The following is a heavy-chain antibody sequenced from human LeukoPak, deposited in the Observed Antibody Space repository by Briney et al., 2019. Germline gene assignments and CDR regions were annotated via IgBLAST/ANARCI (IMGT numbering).Heavy chain of an antibody. CDR2: IYYSGRT. V-gene: IGHV4-39*01. J-gene: IGHJ1*01. Sequence: AETLSLTCSVSGDSVSRSDSYWDWIRQPPGKGLEWIGTIYYSGRTYYSPSLKSRVTMSVDPSNNQFSLNLRSVTAADTAVYYCARRRYYDGSGYLEWGQGTLLSVSS. D-gene: IGHD3-22*01. CDR3: ARRRYYDGSGYLE. CDR1: GDSVSRSDSY.